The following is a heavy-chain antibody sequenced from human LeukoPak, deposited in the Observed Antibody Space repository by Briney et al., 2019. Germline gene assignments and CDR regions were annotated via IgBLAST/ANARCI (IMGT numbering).Heavy chain of an antibody. V-gene: IGHV3-43*01. CDR3: AKDGKNYFDY. Sequence: GGSLRLSCAASGFIFDDYTMHWVRQAPGKGLEWVSLISWDGGSTYYADSVKGRFTISRDISKNSLSLQMNSLRTEDTALYHCAKDGKNYFDYWGQGTLVTVSS. CDR2: ISWDGGST. CDR1: GFIFDDYT. J-gene: IGHJ4*02.